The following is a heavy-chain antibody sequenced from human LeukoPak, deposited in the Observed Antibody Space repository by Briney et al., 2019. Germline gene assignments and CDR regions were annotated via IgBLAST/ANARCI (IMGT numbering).Heavy chain of an antibody. Sequence: PSETLSLTCTVSGGSISSSRYYWGWIRQPPGKGLEWIGSIYYTGSTYYNPSLKSRVTISVDTSKNQFSLKLNSVTAADTAVYYCARAILSGYPDSWGQGTLVIVFS. CDR3: ARAILSGYPDS. CDR1: GGSISSSRYY. J-gene: IGHJ4*02. V-gene: IGHV4-39*01. D-gene: IGHD3-3*01. CDR2: IYYTGST.